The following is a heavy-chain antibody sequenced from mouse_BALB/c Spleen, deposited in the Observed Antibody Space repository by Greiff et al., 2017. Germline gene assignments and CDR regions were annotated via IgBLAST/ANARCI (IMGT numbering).Heavy chain of an antibody. CDR2: ISSGSSTI. Sequence: DVMLVESGGGLVQPGGSRKLSCAASGFTFSSFGMHWVRQAPEKGLEWVAYISSGSSTIYYADTVKGRFTISRDNPKNTLFLQMTSLRSEDTAMYYCARRGTVADYFDYWGQGTTLTVSS. D-gene: IGHD1-1*01. CDR3: ARRGTVADYFDY. J-gene: IGHJ2*01. V-gene: IGHV5-17*02. CDR1: GFTFSSFG.